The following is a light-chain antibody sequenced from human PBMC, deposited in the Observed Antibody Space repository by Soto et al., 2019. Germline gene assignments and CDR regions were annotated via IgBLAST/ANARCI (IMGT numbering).Light chain of an antibody. V-gene: IGLV7-43*01. CDR1: TGAVTSGYY. CDR2: STD. CDR3: LLYFGGYVV. Sequence: QAVVTQEPSLTVSPGGTVTLTCASSTGAVTSGYYPNWVQQKPEQTPRALIYSTDNKHSWTPARFSGSLLGGKAALTLSGAQPEDEAEYYCLLYFGGYVVFGGGTKLTVL. J-gene: IGLJ2*01.